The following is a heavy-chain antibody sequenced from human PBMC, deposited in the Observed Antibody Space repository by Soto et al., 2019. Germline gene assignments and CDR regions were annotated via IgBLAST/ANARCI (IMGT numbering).Heavy chain of an antibody. D-gene: IGHD6-13*01. J-gene: IGHJ4*02. Sequence: SQTLSLTCAISGDSVSGNSAAWNWIRQSPSRGLEWLGRTYYRSKWYNDYSVSVKSRITVTPDTSKNQFSLHLKSVTPEDTAVYYCAKGGVAAARGYFDHWGQGTRVTVSS. V-gene: IGHV6-1*01. CDR3: AKGGVAAARGYFDH. CDR1: GDSVSGNSAA. CDR2: TYYRSKWYN.